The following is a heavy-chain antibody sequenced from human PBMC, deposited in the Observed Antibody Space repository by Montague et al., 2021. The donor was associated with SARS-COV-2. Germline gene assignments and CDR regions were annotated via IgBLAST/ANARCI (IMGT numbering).Heavy chain of an antibody. CDR1: GSSISGSY. J-gene: IGHJ4*02. D-gene: IGHD2-21*01. CDR3: AREVRGRIVVVIAIHYYYFEY. V-gene: IGHV4-34*01. Sequence: SETLSLTCSVFGSSISGSYWSWIRLPPGKGLEWFADIYHSRRTNYNPSLKSRVTISVDTSKNQFSLKLSSVTAADTAVYYCAREVRGRIVVVIAIHYYYFEYWGQGTLVTVSS. CDR2: IYHSRRT.